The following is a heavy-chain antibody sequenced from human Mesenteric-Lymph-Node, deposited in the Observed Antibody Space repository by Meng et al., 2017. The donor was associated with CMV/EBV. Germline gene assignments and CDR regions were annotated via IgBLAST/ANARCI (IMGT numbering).Heavy chain of an antibody. CDR1: GYTFTSYG. D-gene: IGHD3-3*01. J-gene: IGHJ6*02. CDR3: ARTEFWSGGGYYVMDV. Sequence: ASVKVSCKASGYTFTSYGISWVRQAPGQGLEWMGWISAYNGNTNYAQKLQGRVTMTTDTSTSTAYMELRSLRSEDTAVYYCARTEFWSGGGYYVMDVWGQGTTVTVSS. CDR2: ISAYNGNT. V-gene: IGHV1-18*01.